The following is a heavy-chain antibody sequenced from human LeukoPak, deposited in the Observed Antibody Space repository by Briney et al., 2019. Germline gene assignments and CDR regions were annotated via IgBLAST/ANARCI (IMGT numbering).Heavy chain of an antibody. J-gene: IGHJ4*02. Sequence: GGSLRLSCAASGFTFSSYEMNWVRQAPGKGLEWVSYISSSGSTIYYADSVKGRFTISRDNAKSSLYLQMNSLRAEDTAVYYCARQVGYSYGYGESSDWGQGTLVTVSS. D-gene: IGHD5-18*01. CDR2: ISSSGSTI. CDR1: GFTFSSYE. V-gene: IGHV3-48*03. CDR3: ARQVGYSYGYGESSD.